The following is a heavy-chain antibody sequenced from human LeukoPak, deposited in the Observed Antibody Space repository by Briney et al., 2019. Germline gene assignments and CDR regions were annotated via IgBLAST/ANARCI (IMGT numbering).Heavy chain of an antibody. Sequence: RPGGSLRLSCAASGFTFSSYSMNWVRQAPGKGLEWVSSISSSSSYIYYADSVKGRFTISRDNAKNSLYLQMNSLRAEDTAVYYCARDLGSYLSAFDIWGQGTMVTVSS. J-gene: IGHJ3*02. CDR3: ARDLGSYLSAFDI. CDR2: ISSSSSYI. V-gene: IGHV3-21*01. CDR1: GFTFSSYS. D-gene: IGHD1-26*01.